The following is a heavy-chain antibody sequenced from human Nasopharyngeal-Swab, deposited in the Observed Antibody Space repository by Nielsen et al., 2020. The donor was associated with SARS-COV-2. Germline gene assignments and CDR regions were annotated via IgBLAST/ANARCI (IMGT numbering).Heavy chain of an antibody. J-gene: IGHJ4*02. CDR2: INSPGTST. V-gene: IGHV3-74*01. CDR1: GFTFSNNW. D-gene: IGHD3-16*02. CDR3: AKEGKYVWGSYRYPDY. Sequence: GESLKISCVASGFTFSNNWMHWVRQTPGKGLEWVSHINSPGTSTTYADSVKGRFTISRDNSKNTLYLQMNSLRAEDTAVYYCAKEGKYVWGSYRYPDYWGQGTLVTVSS.